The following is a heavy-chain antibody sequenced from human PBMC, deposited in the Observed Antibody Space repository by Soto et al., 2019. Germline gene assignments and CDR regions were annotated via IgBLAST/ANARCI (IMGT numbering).Heavy chain of an antibody. J-gene: IGHJ6*02. V-gene: IGHV4-30-2*01. CDR1: GGSISSGGYS. D-gene: IGHD3-10*01. Sequence: NPSETLSLTCAVSGGSISSGGYSWCWIRQPPGKGLEWIGYIYHSGSTYYNPSLKSRVTISVDRSKNQFSLKLSSVTAADTAVYYCAGDFYGSGSPHYYYYGMDVWGQGTTVTVSS. CDR2: IYHSGST. CDR3: AGDFYGSGSPHYYYYGMDV.